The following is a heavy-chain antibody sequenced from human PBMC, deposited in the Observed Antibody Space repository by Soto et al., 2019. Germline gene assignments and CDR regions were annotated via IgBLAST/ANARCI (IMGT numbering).Heavy chain of an antibody. CDR1: GDSVSSNSAA. CDR2: TYYRSKWYN. V-gene: IGHV6-1*01. CDR3: ARDLPVVVVPAAPSYYFDY. Sequence: QTLSLPFAISGDSVSSNSAAWNWIRHSPSRGLEWLGRTYYRSKWYNDYAVSVKSRITINPDTSKNQFSLQLNSVTPEDTAVYYCARDLPVVVVPAAPSYYFDYWGQGTLVTVSS. D-gene: IGHD2-2*01. J-gene: IGHJ4*02.